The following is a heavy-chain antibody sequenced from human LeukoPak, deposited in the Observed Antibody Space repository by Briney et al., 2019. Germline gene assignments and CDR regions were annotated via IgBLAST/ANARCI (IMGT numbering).Heavy chain of an antibody. J-gene: IGHJ4*02. CDR3: AHCSSTSCPH. CDR1: GGSFSGYY. V-gene: IGHV4-34*01. D-gene: IGHD2-2*01. CDR2: INHSGST. Sequence: SETLSLTCAVYGGSFSGYYWSWIRRPPGKGLEWIGEINHSGSTNYNPSLKSRVTISVDTSKNQFSLKLSSVTAADTAVYYCAHCSSTSCPHWGQGTLVTVSS.